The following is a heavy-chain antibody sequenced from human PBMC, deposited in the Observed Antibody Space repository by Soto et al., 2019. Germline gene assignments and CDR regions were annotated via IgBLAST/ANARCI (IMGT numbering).Heavy chain of an antibody. J-gene: IGHJ5*02. CDR2: IIPIFGTA. CDR1: GGTFSSYA. V-gene: IGHV1-69*13. D-gene: IGHD6-13*01. Sequence: ASVKFSCKASGGTFSSYAISWVRQAPGQGLEWMGGIIPIFGTANYAQKFQGRVTITADESTSTAYMELSSLRSEDTAVYYCARDPFGSSWYDNWFDPWGQGTLVTVSS. CDR3: ARDPFGSSWYDNWFDP.